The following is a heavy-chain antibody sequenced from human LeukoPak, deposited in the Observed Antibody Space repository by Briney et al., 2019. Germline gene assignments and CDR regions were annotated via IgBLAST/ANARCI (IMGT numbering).Heavy chain of an antibody. D-gene: IGHD5-12*01. CDR2: INHSGST. CDR3: AKWGAYSGDDFVPY. CDR1: GGSFSNYY. V-gene: IGHV4-34*01. J-gene: IGHJ4*02. Sequence: SETLSLTCTVYGGSFSNYYWSWIRQPPGKGLEWIGEINHSGSTNYNPSLKSRVTIAVDTSKNQLSLKLSSVTAADTAVYYCAKWGAYSGDDFVPYWGQGTLVTVSS.